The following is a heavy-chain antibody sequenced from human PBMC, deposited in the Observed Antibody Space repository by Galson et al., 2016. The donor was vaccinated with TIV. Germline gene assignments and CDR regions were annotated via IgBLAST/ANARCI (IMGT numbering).Heavy chain of an antibody. CDR3: ARGGGYYDSSGYNV. CDR2: IIGIFGSP. Sequence: SVKVPCKASGGTFSSYAISWVRQAPGQGLEWMGRIIGIFGSPNYAQKFQGRVTISADEFTSTAYMELNNLRAEDTAVYYCARGGGYYDSSGYNVWGQGTLVTVSS. J-gene: IGHJ4*02. V-gene: IGHV1-69*13. CDR1: GGTFSSYA. D-gene: IGHD3-22*01.